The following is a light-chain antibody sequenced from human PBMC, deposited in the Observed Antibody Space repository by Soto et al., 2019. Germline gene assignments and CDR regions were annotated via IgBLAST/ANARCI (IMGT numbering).Light chain of an antibody. CDR1: QSLLHNNGYNY. J-gene: IGKJ2*01. CDR2: LGS. V-gene: IGKV2-28*01. Sequence: DIVMTQSPLSLPVTPGEPASISCRSSQSLLHNNGYNYLDWYLQKPGQSPQLLIYLGSTRAPGVPDRFSGSGSGTDFTLKIGRVEAEDVGVYYCMQTLQSHTFGQGTKVDIK. CDR3: MQTLQSHT.